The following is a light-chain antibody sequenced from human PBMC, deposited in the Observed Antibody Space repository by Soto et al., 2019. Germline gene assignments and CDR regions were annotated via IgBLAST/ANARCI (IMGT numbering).Light chain of an antibody. CDR1: QSVSSN. J-gene: IGKJ1*01. Sequence: EIVMTQSPATLSVSPGERATLSCRASQSVSSNLAWYQQKPGQAPRLLIYRASTRATGIPARFSGSGSGTEFTLTISSLQSEDFAVYYCQQYNKWPRTFGQGTKVEIK. CDR2: RAS. V-gene: IGKV3-15*01. CDR3: QQYNKWPRT.